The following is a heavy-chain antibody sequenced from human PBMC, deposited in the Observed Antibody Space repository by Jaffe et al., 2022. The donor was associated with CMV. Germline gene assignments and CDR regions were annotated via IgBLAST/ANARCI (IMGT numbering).Heavy chain of an antibody. J-gene: IGHJ5*02. CDR2: IIPILGIA. Sequence: QVQLVQSGAEVKKPGSSVKVSCKASGGTFSSYAISWVRQAPGQGLEWMGRIIPILGIANYAQKFQGRVTITADKSTSTAYMELSSLRSEDTAVYYCARDKSGSGSYSNWFDPWGQGTLVTVSS. CDR1: GGTFSSYA. V-gene: IGHV1-69*09. D-gene: IGHD3-10*01. CDR3: ARDKSGSGSYSNWFDP.